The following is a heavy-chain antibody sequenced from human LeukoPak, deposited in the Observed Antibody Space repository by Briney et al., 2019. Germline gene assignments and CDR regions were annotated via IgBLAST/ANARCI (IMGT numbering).Heavy chain of an antibody. D-gene: IGHD1-26*01. CDR2: MNPNSGNT. V-gene: IGHV1-8*03. CDR3: ARGRYSGSYYWY. Sequence: ASVKVSCKASGYTFTSYDINWVRQATGQGLEWMGWMNPNSGNTGYAQKFQGRVTITRNTSISTAYMELSSLRSEDTAVYYCARGRYSGSYYWYWGQGTLVTVSS. J-gene: IGHJ4*02. CDR1: GYTFTSYD.